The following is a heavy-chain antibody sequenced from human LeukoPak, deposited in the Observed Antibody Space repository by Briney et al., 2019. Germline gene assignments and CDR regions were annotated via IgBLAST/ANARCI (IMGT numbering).Heavy chain of an antibody. J-gene: IGHJ6*03. D-gene: IGHD5-24*01. CDR3: VRRDEDEVMYYYYYMDV. V-gene: IGHV4-34*01. Sequence: SETLSLTCAVYGGSFSGYYWSWIRQPPGKGLEWIGEINHSGSTNYNPSLKSRVTISVDTSKNQFSLKLSSVTAADTAVYYCVRRDEDEVMYYYYYMDVWGKGTTVTISS. CDR2: INHSGST. CDR1: GGSFSGYY.